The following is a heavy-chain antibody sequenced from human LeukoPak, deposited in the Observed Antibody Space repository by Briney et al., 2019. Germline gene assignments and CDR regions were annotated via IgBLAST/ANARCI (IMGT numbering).Heavy chain of an antibody. J-gene: IGHJ4*02. CDR3: ARDFVMAAAQTLDY. D-gene: IGHD3-16*02. Sequence: GSLRLSCAASGFTFSSYGMHWVRQAPGKGLEWVAVISFDGSTKYYADSVKGRFTISRDNSKNTLYLQMNSLRAEDTAVYYCARDFVMAAAQTLDYWGQGTLVTVSS. CDR1: GFTFSSYG. CDR2: ISFDGSTK. V-gene: IGHV3-33*01.